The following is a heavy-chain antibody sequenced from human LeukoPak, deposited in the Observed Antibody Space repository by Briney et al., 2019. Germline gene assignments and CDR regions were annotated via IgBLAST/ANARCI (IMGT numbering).Heavy chain of an antibody. CDR1: GGSISSSSYY. CDR2: IYYSGST. D-gene: IGHD2-15*01. V-gene: IGHV4-39*07. J-gene: IGHJ4*02. CDR3: ARDNGYCSGGSCPFTYYFDY. Sequence: PSETLSLTCTVSGGSISSSSYYWGWIRQPPGKGLEWIGSIYYSGSTYYNPSLKSRVTISVDTSKNQFSLKLSSVTAADTAVYYCARDNGYCSGGSCPFTYYFDYWGQGTLVTVSS.